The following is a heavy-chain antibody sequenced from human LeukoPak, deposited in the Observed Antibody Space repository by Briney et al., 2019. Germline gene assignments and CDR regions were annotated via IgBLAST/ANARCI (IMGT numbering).Heavy chain of an antibody. CDR1: GFNFSTYS. Sequence: GGSLKLSCAASGFNFSTYSMNWVRQAPGKGLEWVSYISFISSTIYYADSVKGRFTISRDNAKNSLYLQMNSLRAEDTAVYYCARPLYYYDSSGYYYQIDAFDIWGQGTMVTVSS. D-gene: IGHD3-22*01. CDR3: ARPLYYYDSSGYYYQIDAFDI. J-gene: IGHJ3*02. V-gene: IGHV3-48*01. CDR2: ISFISSTI.